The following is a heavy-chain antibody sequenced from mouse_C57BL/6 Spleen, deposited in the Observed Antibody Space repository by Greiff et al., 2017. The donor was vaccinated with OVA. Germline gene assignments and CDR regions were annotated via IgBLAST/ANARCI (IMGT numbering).Heavy chain of an antibody. CDR1: GYTFTSYW. CDR2: IDPSDSYT. V-gene: IGHV1-50*01. CDR3: ARSGASWDFDY. J-gene: IGHJ2*01. D-gene: IGHD3-1*01. Sequence: VQLQQPGAELVKPGASVKLSCKASGYTFTSYWMQWVKQRPGQGLEWIGEIDPSDSYTNYNQKFKGKATLTVDTSSSTAYMQLSSLTSEDSAVYYCARSGASWDFDYWGQGTTLTVSS.